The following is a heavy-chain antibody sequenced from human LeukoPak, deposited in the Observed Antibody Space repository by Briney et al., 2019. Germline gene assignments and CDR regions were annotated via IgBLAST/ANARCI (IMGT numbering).Heavy chain of an antibody. CDR1: GFTFSSYE. Sequence: PGGSLRLSCAASGFTFSSYEMNWVRQAPGKGLEWVSHISSSGSTIYYADSVKGRFTISRDNAKNSLYLQMNSLRAEDTAVYYCARAAMTTVTTFVDGGGYFDYWGQGTLVTVSS. CDR3: ARAAMTTVTTFVDGGGYFDY. V-gene: IGHV3-48*03. CDR2: ISSSGSTI. D-gene: IGHD4-17*01. J-gene: IGHJ4*02.